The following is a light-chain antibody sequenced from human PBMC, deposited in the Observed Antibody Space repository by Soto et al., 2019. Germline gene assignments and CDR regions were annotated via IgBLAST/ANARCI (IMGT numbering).Light chain of an antibody. CDR3: LPIERTPTT. CDR2: AAS. Sequence: DIPMTQSPSSLSASVGAIVTITCRASQSISSCLNWYQQKPGRAPKLLIHAASSLQNGFPSRFMDTSSGPNITPTVGTLKPEDWGAYACLPIERTPTTFGQETRL. CDR1: QSISSC. V-gene: IGKV1-39*01. J-gene: IGKJ5*01.